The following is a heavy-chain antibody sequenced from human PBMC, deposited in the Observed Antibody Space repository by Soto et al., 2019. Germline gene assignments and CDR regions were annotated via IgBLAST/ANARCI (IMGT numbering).Heavy chain of an antibody. Sequence: QVHLVQSGAEVKKPGASVKVSCKTSGYTFTNNVIHWVRQAPGQRLEWMGWVNAGNDNTKWSREFQGRLTLTTDTSATTAYMELSSLTSEYTAIYFCAREVPYGYSRFDYWGQGTLVTVSS. CDR3: AREVPYGYSRFDY. V-gene: IGHV1-3*01. D-gene: IGHD5-18*01. J-gene: IGHJ4*02. CDR1: GYTFTNNV. CDR2: VNAGNDNT.